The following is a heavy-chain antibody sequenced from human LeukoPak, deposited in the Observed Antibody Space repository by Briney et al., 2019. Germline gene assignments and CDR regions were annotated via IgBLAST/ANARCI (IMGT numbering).Heavy chain of an antibody. CDR2: INPNSGGT. D-gene: IGHD3-10*01. CDR1: GYTFAGYY. Sequence: ASVKVSCKASGYTFAGYYMHWVRQAPGQGLEWMAWINPNSGGTNYAQKFQGRVTMTRDTSISTAYMELSRLRSDDTAVYYCARDRRYYGSGSYAYWGQGTLVTVSS. CDR3: ARDRRYYGSGSYAY. J-gene: IGHJ4*02. V-gene: IGHV1-2*02.